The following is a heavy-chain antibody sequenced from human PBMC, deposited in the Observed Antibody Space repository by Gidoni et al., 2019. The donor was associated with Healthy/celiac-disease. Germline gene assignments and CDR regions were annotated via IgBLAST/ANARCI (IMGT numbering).Heavy chain of an antibody. J-gene: IGHJ6*02. CDR1: GGSISGYY. D-gene: IGHD3-22*01. V-gene: IGHV4-59*01. CDR3: ARDPADYDSTDYPYYSGMDV. CDR2: IYSSGST. Sequence: QVQLQESGPGLLKPSETRSLTCTVSGGSISGYYWTWIRQPPGKGLEWIGYIYSSGSTNYNPSLKSRVTMAVDTSTNRFSLKLSSVTAADTAVYYCARDPADYDSTDYPYYSGMDVWGQGTTVTVSS.